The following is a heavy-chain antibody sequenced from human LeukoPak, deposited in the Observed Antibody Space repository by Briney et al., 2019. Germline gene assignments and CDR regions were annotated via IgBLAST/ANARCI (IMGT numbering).Heavy chain of an antibody. CDR3: VKSREASIWYSLGDY. D-gene: IGHD2-21*02. V-gene: IGHV3-23*01. CDR2: ISNAGERT. J-gene: IGHJ4*02. CDR1: GFTFSNYP. Sequence: GGSLRLPCAASGFTFSNYPMTWVRQAPGKGLEWVSSISNAGERTYYADSGKGRLTILRNNSKNTVFLEMNTLRADDTALYHCVKSREASIWYSLGDYWGQGSLVTVS.